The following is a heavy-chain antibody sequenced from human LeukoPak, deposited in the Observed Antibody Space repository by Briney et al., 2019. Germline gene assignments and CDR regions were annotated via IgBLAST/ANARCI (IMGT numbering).Heavy chain of an antibody. CDR2: IYTSGST. CDR3: ARDTYGSGSRFDY. V-gene: IGHV4-61*02. CDR1: GGSISSGSYY. D-gene: IGHD3-10*01. J-gene: IGHJ4*02. Sequence: SETLSLTCTVSGGSISSGSYYWSWIRQPAGKGLEWIGRIYTSGSTNYNPSLKSRVTISVDTSKNQFSLKLSSVTAADTAVYYCARDTYGSGSRFDYWGQGTLVTVSS.